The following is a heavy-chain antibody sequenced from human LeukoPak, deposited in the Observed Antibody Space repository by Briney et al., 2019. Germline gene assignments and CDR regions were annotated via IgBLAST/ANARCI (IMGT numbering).Heavy chain of an antibody. Sequence: ASVSVSCTASGYTFTGYYMHWVRQAPGQGLEWMGWINPNSGATNYAQKFQGRVTMTRDTSISTAYMELNRLRSDDTAVYYCATPYCGGDCYEYYFDTWGQGTLVTVSS. CDR1: GYTFTGYY. CDR3: ATPYCGGDCYEYYFDT. CDR2: INPNSGAT. D-gene: IGHD2-21*02. J-gene: IGHJ4*02. V-gene: IGHV1-2*02.